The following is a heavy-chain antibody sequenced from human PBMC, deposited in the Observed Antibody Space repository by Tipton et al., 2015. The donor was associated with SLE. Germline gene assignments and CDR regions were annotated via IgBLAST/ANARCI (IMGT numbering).Heavy chain of an antibody. CDR1: AGSISGYY. CDR2: IYTSGNT. J-gene: IGHJ3*02. CDR3: ARNPGTDVFDI. Sequence: TLSLTCTVSAGSISGYYWSWIRQPAGKGLEWIGHIYTSGNTNYNPSLKSRVTMSVDTSKNQFSLKVTSVTAADTAVYYCARNPGTDVFDIWGQGKMVTVSS. V-gene: IGHV4-4*07.